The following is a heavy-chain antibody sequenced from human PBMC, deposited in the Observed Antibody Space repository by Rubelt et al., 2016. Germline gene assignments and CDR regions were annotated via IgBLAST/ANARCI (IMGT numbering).Heavy chain of an antibody. D-gene: IGHD2-2*01. V-gene: IGHV3-30*04. J-gene: IGHJ4*02. Sequence: QVQLVESGGGVVQPGRSLRLSCAASGFTFSSYAMHWVRQAPGKGLEWVAVISYDGSNKYYADSVKGRFTISRDNAKNTLYLQMNSLRAEDTAVDYCAREITPADLDWGQGTLVTVSS. CDR1: GFTFSSYA. CDR3: AREITPADLD. CDR2: ISYDGSNK.